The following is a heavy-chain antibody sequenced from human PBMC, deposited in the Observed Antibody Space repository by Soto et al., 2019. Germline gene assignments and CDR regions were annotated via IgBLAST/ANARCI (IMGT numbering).Heavy chain of an antibody. CDR2: INPNSGET. Sequence: ASVKVYCKASGYTFIDYFIHWLRQAPGQGLEWMGWINPNSGETKFAQTFQGRVTMTRDTSTSTAYLELNRLRSDDTAIYYCGIFFFLMIRRPPRSTLFPTRRSSDL. D-gene: IGHD3-3*02. CDR3: GIFFFLMIRRPPRSTLFPTRRSSDL. J-gene: IGHJ2*01. CDR1: GYTFIDYF. V-gene: IGHV1-2*02.